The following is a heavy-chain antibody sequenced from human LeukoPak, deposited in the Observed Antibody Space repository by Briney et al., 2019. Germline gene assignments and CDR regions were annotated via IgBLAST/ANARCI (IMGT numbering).Heavy chain of an antibody. J-gene: IGHJ4*02. Sequence: SETLSLTCTVSGGSLSSTSYYWGWIRQPPGKGLEWIGSMYDSETSYYNPSLKGRVTISVDTSRNQFSLKLNSVTAADTAVYHCARRESSNWAFDYWGQGTLVTVSS. V-gene: IGHV4-39*01. CDR2: MYDSETS. CDR1: GGSLSSTSYY. CDR3: ARRESSNWAFDY. D-gene: IGHD7-27*01.